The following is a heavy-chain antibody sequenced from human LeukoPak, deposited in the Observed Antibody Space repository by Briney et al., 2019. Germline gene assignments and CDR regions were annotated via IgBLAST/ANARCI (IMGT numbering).Heavy chain of an antibody. CDR3: TRDYDILTGYYNRHYYYYMDV. CDR2: IRSKAYGGTT. CDR1: GFTFGDYA. Sequence: GGSLRLSCTASGFTFGDYAMSWVRQAPGKGLEWVGFIRSKAYGGTTEYAASVKGRFTISRDDSKSIAYLQMNSLKTEDTAVYYCTRDYDILTGYYNRHYYYYMDVWGKGTTVTISS. J-gene: IGHJ6*03. D-gene: IGHD3-9*01. V-gene: IGHV3-49*04.